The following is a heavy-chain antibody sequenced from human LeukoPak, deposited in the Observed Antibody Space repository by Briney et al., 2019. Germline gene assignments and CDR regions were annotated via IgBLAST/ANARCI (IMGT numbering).Heavy chain of an antibody. CDR2: IWYDGSNE. V-gene: IGHV3-33*08. D-gene: IGHD3-10*01. CDR3: ARDGQNGSPYATDV. CDR1: GFTVSSNY. J-gene: IGHJ6*02. Sequence: GGSLRLSCAASGFTVSSNYMSWVRRAPGKGLEWVAGIWYDGSNEDYADSVKGRFTISRDSSKNTLYLQMNSLRVEDAAVYYCARDGQNGSPYATDVWGQGTTVTVSS.